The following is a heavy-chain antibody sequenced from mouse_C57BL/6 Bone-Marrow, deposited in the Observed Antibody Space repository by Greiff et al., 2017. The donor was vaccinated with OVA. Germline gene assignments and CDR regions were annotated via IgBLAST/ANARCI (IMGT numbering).Heavy chain of an antibody. V-gene: IGHV1-5*01. J-gene: IGHJ4*01. Sequence: VQLQQSGTVLARPGASVKLSCKTSGYTFTSYWMHWVKQRPGQGLEWIGAIYPGNSDTSYNQHFKGKAQLTAVTSASTAYMELSSLTNEDSAVYYGTRELLRGYAMDYWGEGTSVTVSS. CDR3: TRELLRGYAMDY. D-gene: IGHD1-1*01. CDR2: IYPGNSDT. CDR1: GYTFTSYW.